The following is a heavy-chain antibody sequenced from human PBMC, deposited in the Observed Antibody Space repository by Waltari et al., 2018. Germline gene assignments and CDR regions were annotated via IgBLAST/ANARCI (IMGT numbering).Heavy chain of an antibody. J-gene: IGHJ6*02. V-gene: IGHV4-34*02. Sequence: QVQLQQWGAGLLQPSETLSLTCAVYGGSFRGYYWGWVRPPPGKGLEWIGEINHNGNINRNPSLRSRVTILVDTSKSQLSLKINSVTAADTAVYYCVRLEDCTGPGGNCYSGDSFAMDVWGQGTTVTVSS. CDR3: VRLEDCTGPGGNCYSGDSFAMDV. CDR2: INHNGNI. CDR1: GGSFRGYY. D-gene: IGHD2-8*02.